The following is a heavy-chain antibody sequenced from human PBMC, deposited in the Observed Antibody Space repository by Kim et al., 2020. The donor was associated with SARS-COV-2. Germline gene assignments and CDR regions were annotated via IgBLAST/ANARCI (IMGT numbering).Heavy chain of an antibody. J-gene: IGHJ4*02. CDR3: ASPRPYAKTGTTGY. V-gene: IGHV1-69*04. CDR2: IIPILGIA. CDR1: GGTFSSYA. D-gene: IGHD1-1*01. Sequence: SVKVSCKASGGTFSSYAISWVRQAPGQGLEWMGSIIPILGIANYAQKFQGRVTITADKSTSTAYMELSSLRSEDTAVYYCASPRPYAKTGTTGYWGQGTLVTVSS.